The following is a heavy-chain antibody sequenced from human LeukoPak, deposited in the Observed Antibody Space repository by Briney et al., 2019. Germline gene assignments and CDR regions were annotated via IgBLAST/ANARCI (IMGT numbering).Heavy chain of an antibody. CDR2: IYSGGST. CDR3: ARDHSRGYYFDY. D-gene: IGHD3-16*01. V-gene: IGHV3-66*02. J-gene: IGHJ4*02. CDR1: GFTVSSNY. Sequence: GRSLRLSCAASGFTVSSNYMSWVRQAPGKGLEWVSVIYSGGSTYYADSVKGRFTISRDNSKNTLYLQMNSLRAEDTAVYYCARDHSRGYYFDYWGQGTLVTVSS.